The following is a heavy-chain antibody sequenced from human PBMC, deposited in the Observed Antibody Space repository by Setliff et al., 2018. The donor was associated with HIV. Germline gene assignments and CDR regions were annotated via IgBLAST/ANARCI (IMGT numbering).Heavy chain of an antibody. Sequence: TSETLSLTCSVSGDSIRSYYWSWIRQPPGKGLEWTGYIYYTGSTNYNPSLKSRVTIPVDTSKNQFSLKLGSVTAADTAVYYCARDPGIVPIGYFDLWGRGTLVTVSS. D-gene: IGHD2-15*01. J-gene: IGHJ2*01. CDR2: IYYTGST. V-gene: IGHV4-59*01. CDR3: ARDPGIVPIGYFDL. CDR1: GDSIRSYY.